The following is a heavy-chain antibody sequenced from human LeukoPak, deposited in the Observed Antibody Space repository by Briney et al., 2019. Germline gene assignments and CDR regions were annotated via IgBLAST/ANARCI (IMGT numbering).Heavy chain of an antibody. CDR3: TRSTMIVISYYFDY. CDR1: GFTFADYA. V-gene: IGHV3-49*04. CDR2: IRSKAYGGTT. Sequence: GGSLRLSCTASGFTFADYAMSWVRQAPGKGLEWVGFIRSKAYGGTTEYAASVKGRFTISRDDSKSIAYLQMNSLKTEDTAVYFCTRSTMIVISYYFDYWGQGTLVTVSS. J-gene: IGHJ4*02. D-gene: IGHD3-22*01.